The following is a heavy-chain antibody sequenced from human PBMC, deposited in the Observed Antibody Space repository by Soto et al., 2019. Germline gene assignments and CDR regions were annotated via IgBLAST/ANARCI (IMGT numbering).Heavy chain of an antibody. CDR1: GGTFSSYA. J-gene: IGHJ5*02. CDR3: ARKTVEAVGTGWFDP. CDR2: IIPIFGTA. Sequence: QVQLVQSGAEVKKPGSSVKVSCKASGGTFSSYAISWVRQAPGQGLEWMGGIIPIFGTANYAQKFQGRVTITADQSTSTADMELSSLRSEATAVYYGARKTVEAVGTGWFDPWGQGTLVTVSS. D-gene: IGHD2-21*02. V-gene: IGHV1-69*12.